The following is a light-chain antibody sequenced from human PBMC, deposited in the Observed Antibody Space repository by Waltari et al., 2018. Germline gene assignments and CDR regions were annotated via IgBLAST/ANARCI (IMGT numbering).Light chain of an antibody. Sequence: DVVMTQSPLSLSVTLGQPASISCRSSRSLVHSSGSTCLNWYQLRPGQSPRRLIYGVSNRDSGVPDRFSGGGSGTDFTLKITRVEADDIGVYYCMQATHWPPDFGQGTKLEI. CDR1: RSLVHSSGSTC. CDR3: MQATHWPPD. CDR2: GVS. V-gene: IGKV2-30*02. J-gene: IGKJ2*01.